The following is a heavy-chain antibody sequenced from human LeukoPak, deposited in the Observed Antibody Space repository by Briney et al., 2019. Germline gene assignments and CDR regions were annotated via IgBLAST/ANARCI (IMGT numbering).Heavy chain of an antibody. V-gene: IGHV1-69*13. J-gene: IGHJ3*02. CDR1: GGTFNNYA. CDR2: IIPFFGTV. D-gene: IGHD6-13*01. Sequence: SVKVSCKASGGTFNNYAISWVRQAPGQGLEWMGGIIPFFGTVNYAQKFQGRVTITADESTSTAYVELSSLRSEDTAVYYCARDLKQQLVPDAFDIWGQGTMVTVS. CDR3: ARDLKQQLVPDAFDI.